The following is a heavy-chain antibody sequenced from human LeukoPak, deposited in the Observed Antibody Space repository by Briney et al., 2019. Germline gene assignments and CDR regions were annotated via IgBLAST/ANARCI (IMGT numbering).Heavy chain of an antibody. CDR2: ISGYGDRI. CDR3: AKEGVAETTRGAYFDH. V-gene: IGHV3-23*01. D-gene: IGHD4-17*01. CDR1: GFAFRSFV. J-gene: IGHJ4*02. Sequence: GGSLRLSCAASGFAFRSFVVSWVRQAPGKGLEGVSRISGYGDRIYDAASVKGRFTISRDNATNMLYLQMNSLRAEDTATYYCAKEGVAETTRGAYFDHWGQGTLVTVFS.